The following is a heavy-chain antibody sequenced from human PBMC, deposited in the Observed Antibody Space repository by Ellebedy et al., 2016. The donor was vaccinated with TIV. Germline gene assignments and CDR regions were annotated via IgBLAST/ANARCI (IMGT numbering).Heavy chain of an antibody. D-gene: IGHD2-15*01. CDR1: GGSVRGYY. CDR2: IDYSGVT. J-gene: IGHJ6*02. V-gene: IGHV4-59*02. Sequence: PSETLSLTCAVSGGSVRGYYWTWIRQPPGKGLEWIGNIDYSGVTKYNPSLKSQVTISLDRSKNQLSLKLRFASAADTAVYYCARDGVDGMDVWGQGTTVAVSS. CDR3: ARDGVDGMDV.